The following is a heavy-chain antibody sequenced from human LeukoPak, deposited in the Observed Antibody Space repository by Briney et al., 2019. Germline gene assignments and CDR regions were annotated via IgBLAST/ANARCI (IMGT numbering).Heavy chain of an antibody. CDR2: IIPIFGTA. CDR1: GGTFSSYA. D-gene: IGHD2-2*01. V-gene: IGHV1-69*13. J-gene: IGHJ6*04. CDR3: ARGSGVVVPAALGYYYYGMDV. Sequence: ASVKVSCKASGGTFSSYAISWARQAPGQGLEWMGGIIPIFGTANYAQKFQGRVTITADESTSTAYMELSSLRPEDTAVYYCARGSGVVVPAALGYYYYGMDVWGKGTTVTVSS.